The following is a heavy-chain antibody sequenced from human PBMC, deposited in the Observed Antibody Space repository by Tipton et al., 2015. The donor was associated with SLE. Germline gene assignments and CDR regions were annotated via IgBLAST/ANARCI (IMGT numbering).Heavy chain of an antibody. D-gene: IGHD3-10*01. J-gene: IGHJ4*02. V-gene: IGHV3-11*06. CDR3: ARVDYDGGGFLGFDY. Sequence: SGVIFSDYYMTWVRQAPGKGLEWVSSITTSSSHTFYTDSVKDRFTISRDDANHSVFLQMDSLRAEDTAVYYCARVDYDGGGFLGFDYWGQGSLVTVSS. CDR2: ITTSSSHT. CDR1: GVIFSDYY.